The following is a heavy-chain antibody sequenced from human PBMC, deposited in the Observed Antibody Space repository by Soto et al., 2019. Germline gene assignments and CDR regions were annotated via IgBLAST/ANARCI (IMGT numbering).Heavy chain of an antibody. CDR3: AISRVVVVAATSGWFDP. V-gene: IGHV4-4*02. CDR2: IYHSGST. D-gene: IGHD2-15*01. CDR1: GGSISSSNW. J-gene: IGHJ5*02. Sequence: SETLSLTCAVSGGSISSSNWWSWVRQPPGKGLEWIGEIYHSGSTNYNPSLKSRVTISVDKSKNQFSLKLSSVTAADTAVYYCAISRVVVVAATSGWFDPWGQGTLVTVSS.